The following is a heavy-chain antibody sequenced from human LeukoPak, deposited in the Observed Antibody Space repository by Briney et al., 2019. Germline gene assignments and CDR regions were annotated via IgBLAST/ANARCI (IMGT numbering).Heavy chain of an antibody. Sequence: ASVKVSCKASGYTFTSYGISWVRQAPGQGLEWMGWISAYNGNTNYAQKLQGRVTMTTDTSTSTAYMELRSLRSDDTAVYYCAGAPGYDFWSGYYLTGDYWGQGTLVTVSS. CDR3: AGAPGYDFWSGYYLTGDY. V-gene: IGHV1-18*01. CDR2: ISAYNGNT. D-gene: IGHD3-3*01. CDR1: GYTFTSYG. J-gene: IGHJ4*02.